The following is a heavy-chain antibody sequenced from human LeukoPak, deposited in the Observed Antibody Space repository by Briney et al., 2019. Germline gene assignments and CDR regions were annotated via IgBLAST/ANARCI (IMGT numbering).Heavy chain of an antibody. V-gene: IGHV3-7*01. CDR2: IKQDESEK. Sequence: PGGSLRLSCAASGFTFSGYWMSWVRQAPGKGPEWVANIKQDESEKYSVDSVKGRFIISRDNAKNSVFLQMNSLRAEDTALYYCARLSAYYYGSYFYYYMDVWGKGTTVTVSS. D-gene: IGHD3-10*01. CDR1: GFTFSGYW. J-gene: IGHJ6*03. CDR3: ARLSAYYYGSYFYYYMDV.